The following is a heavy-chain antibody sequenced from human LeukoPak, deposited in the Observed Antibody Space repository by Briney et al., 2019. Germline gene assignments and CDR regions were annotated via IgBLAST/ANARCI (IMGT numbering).Heavy chain of an antibody. CDR1: GYTFTSYY. J-gene: IGHJ6*03. CDR2: INPSGGST. V-gene: IGHV1-46*01. CDR3: ARDALDVVVPAAIPYYYYYMDV. Sequence: ASVKVSCKASGYTFTSYYMHWVRQAPGQGLEWMGIINPSGGSTSYAQKFQGRITMTRDTSTSTVYMELSSLRSEDTAVYYCARDALDVVVPAAIPYYYYYMDVWGKGTTVTVSS. D-gene: IGHD2-2*02.